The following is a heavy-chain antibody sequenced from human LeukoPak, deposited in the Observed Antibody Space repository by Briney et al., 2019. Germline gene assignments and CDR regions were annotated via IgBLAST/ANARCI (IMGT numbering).Heavy chain of an antibody. CDR1: GFTFSTYA. J-gene: IGHJ4*02. CDR2: ISGNGDDT. D-gene: IGHD1-26*01. Sequence: GGSLRLSCAASGFTFSTYAMSWVRQAPGKGLEYVSSISGNGDDTYYADSMKGRFVISRDNSKNTLYLQINSLRAEDTAVYYCATSLVGAQGVDYWGQGTLVTVSS. V-gene: IGHV3-23*01. CDR3: ATSLVGAQGVDY.